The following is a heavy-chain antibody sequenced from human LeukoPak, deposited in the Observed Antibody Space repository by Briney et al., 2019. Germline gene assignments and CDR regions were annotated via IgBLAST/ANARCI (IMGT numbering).Heavy chain of an antibody. Sequence: SETLSLTCTVSGYSISSGYYWGWIRQPPGKGLEWIGSIYHSVSTYYNPSLKSRVTISVDTSKNQFSLKLSSVTAADTAVYYCARDKGVIFGVVIPPNYFDYWGQGTLVTVSS. CDR2: IYHSVST. CDR3: ARDKGVIFGVVIPPNYFDY. CDR1: GYSISSGYY. J-gene: IGHJ4*02. V-gene: IGHV4-38-2*02. D-gene: IGHD3-3*01.